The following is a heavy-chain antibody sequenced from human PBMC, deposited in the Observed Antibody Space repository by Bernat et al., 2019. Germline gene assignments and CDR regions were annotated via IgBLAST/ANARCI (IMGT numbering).Heavy chain of an antibody. CDR3: AKYLMLPDGYLGNDAFDI. V-gene: IGHV3-23*04. CDR1: GFTFSSYA. J-gene: IGHJ3*02. Sequence: EVQLVESGGGLVQPGGSLRLSCAASGFTFSSYAMSWVRQAPGKGLEWVSAISGSGGSTYYADSVKGQFTISRDNSKNTLYLQMNSLRAEDTAVYYCAKYLMLPDGYLGNDAFDIWGQGTMVTVSS. D-gene: IGHD5-24*01. CDR2: ISGSGGST.